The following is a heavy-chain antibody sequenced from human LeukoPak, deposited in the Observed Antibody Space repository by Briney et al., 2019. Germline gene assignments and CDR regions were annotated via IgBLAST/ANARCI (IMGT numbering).Heavy chain of an antibody. CDR2: ISGSGGST. J-gene: IGHJ3*02. CDR3: ARDLYDDDAFDI. Sequence: GSLRLSCAASGFTFDDYGMTWVRQAPGKGLEWVSAISGSGGSTYYADSVKGRFTISRDNSKNTLYLQMNSLRAEDTAVYYCARDLYDDDAFDIWGQGTMVTVSS. V-gene: IGHV3-23*01. D-gene: IGHD3-22*01. CDR1: GFTFDDYG.